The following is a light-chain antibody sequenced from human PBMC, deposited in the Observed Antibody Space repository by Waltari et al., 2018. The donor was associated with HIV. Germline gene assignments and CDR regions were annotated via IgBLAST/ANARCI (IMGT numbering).Light chain of an antibody. CDR3: ASYTSTSARV. J-gene: IGLJ3*02. Sequence: QSALTQPASVSWSPGQSITISCTGTSSDVGDYNYVSWFQQHPGKVPKLLIYEVSNRPSGVSYRFSGSKSGNTASLTISGLQAEDEADYYCASYTSTSARVFGGGTKVTVL. V-gene: IGLV2-14*01. CDR1: SSDVGDYNY. CDR2: EVS.